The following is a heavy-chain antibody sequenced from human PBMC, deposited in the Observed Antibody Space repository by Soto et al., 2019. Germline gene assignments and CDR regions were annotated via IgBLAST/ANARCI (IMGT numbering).Heavy chain of an antibody. CDR3: ARAKGYSYEGTFDY. CDR2: IHYSGST. J-gene: IGHJ4*02. CDR1: GGSVSSGSYY. D-gene: IGHD5-18*01. V-gene: IGHV4-61*01. Sequence: SETLSLTCTVSGGSVSSGSYYWSWIRQPPGKGLEWIGYIHYSGSTNYNPSLKSRVTISVDTSKNQFSLKLSSVTAADTAVYYCARAKGYSYEGTFDYWGQGTLVTVSS.